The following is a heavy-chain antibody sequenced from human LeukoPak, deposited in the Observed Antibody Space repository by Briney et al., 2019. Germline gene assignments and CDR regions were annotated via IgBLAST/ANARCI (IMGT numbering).Heavy chain of an antibody. Sequence: PSETLSLTCTVSGGSISSYYWSWIRQPAGKGLEWIGRIYTSGSTNYNPSLKSRVTMSVDTSKNQFSLKLSSVTAADTAVYYCARDRPLMTTVVTDYYFGYWGQGTLVTVSS. CDR3: ARDRPLMTTVVTDYYFGY. D-gene: IGHD4-23*01. CDR2: IYTSGST. V-gene: IGHV4-4*07. CDR1: GGSISSYY. J-gene: IGHJ4*02.